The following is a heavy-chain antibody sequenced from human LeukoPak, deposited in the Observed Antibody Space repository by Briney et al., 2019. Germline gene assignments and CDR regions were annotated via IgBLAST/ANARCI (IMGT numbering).Heavy chain of an antibody. CDR3: LRHSGTYS. Sequence: GKSLRLSCAASGFTFSSYRMHWVRQAPGKGLEWVALIWYDGSNKYYADSVKGRFTISRDNSKNTLYLQMNSLRAEDTAIYYCLRHSGTYSWGQGTLVTVAS. CDR2: IWYDGSNK. J-gene: IGHJ4*02. CDR1: GFTFSSYR. V-gene: IGHV3-33*01. D-gene: IGHD1-26*01.